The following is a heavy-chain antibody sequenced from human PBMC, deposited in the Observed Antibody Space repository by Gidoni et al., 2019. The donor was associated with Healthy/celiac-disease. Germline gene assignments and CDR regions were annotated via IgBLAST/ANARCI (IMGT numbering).Heavy chain of an antibody. J-gene: IGHJ4*02. CDR2: ISGSGGST. CDR1: GFTFSSYA. CDR3: AKGGGYYYDSSCYLHPGYYFDY. Sequence: EVQLVESGGGLVQPGGSLRLSCAASGFTFSSYAMSWVRQAPGKGLEWVSAISGSGGSTYYADSVKGRFTISRDNSKNTRYLQMNSLRAEDTAVYYCAKGGGYYYDSSCYLHPGYYFDYWGQGTLVTVSS. D-gene: IGHD3-22*01. V-gene: IGHV3-23*04.